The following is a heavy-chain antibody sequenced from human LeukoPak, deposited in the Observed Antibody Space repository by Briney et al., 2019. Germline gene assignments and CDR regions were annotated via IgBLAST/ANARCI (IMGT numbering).Heavy chain of an antibody. D-gene: IGHD3-9*01. V-gene: IGHV7-4-1*02. Sequence: ASVTVSCKASGYTFTSYAMNWVRQAPGQGLEWMGWINTNTGNPTYAQGFTGRFVFSLDTSVSTAYLQISSLKAEDTAVYYCARVTYYDILTDSGDYGMDVWGQGTTVTVSS. J-gene: IGHJ6*02. CDR3: ARVTYYDILTDSGDYGMDV. CDR1: GYTFTSYA. CDR2: INTNTGNP.